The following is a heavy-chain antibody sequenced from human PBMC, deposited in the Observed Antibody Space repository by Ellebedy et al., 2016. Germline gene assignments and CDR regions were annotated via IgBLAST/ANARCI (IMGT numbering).Heavy chain of an antibody. CDR1: GYTFTNYY. V-gene: IGHV1-46*01. J-gene: IGHJ4*02. Sequence: ASVKVSCKASGYTFTNYYMHWVRQAPGQGLEWMGIINPSGGTTSYAQKFQGRVTMTSDTSTSTFYMEVRSLRSEDTAVFYCARAPGLENSYFHYWGQGTLVTVSS. D-gene: IGHD2/OR15-2a*01. CDR3: ARAPGLENSYFHY. CDR2: INPSGGTT.